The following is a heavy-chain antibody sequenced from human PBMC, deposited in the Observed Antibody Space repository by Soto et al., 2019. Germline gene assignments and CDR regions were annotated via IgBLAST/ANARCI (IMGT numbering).Heavy chain of an antibody. D-gene: IGHD2-8*01. CDR1: GGSISSGDYY. Sequence: NPSETLSLTCTVSGGSISSGDYYWSWIRQPPXKGLEWIGYIYYSGSTYYNPSLKSRVTISVDTSKNQFSLKLSSVTAADTAVYYRARGESCTNGVCYYGMDVWGQGTTVTVSS. CDR3: ARGESCTNGVCYYGMDV. CDR2: IYYSGST. V-gene: IGHV4-30-4*01. J-gene: IGHJ6*02.